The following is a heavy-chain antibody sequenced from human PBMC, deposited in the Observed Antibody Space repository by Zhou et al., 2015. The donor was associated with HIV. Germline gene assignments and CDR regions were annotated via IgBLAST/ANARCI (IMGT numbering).Heavy chain of an antibody. CDR3: APGNYDFTDY. V-gene: IGHV1-69*12. CDR1: GGTFSNYG. J-gene: IGHJ4*02. CDR2: IIPIFGSA. Sequence: QVQLVQSGAEVKKPGSSVKVSCKASGGTFSNYGVSWVRQAPGQGLEWMGGIIPIFGSANYAQRFQGRVTITADESTSTAYMELSSLRSEDTAVYYCAPGNYDFTDYWGQGTLVTVSS. D-gene: IGHD1-7*01.